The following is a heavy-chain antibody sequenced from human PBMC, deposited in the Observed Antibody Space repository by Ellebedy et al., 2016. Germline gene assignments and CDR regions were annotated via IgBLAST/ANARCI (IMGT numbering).Heavy chain of an antibody. CDR1: GFLFSRYG. CDR2: ISDDGTDE. Sequence: GESLKISXAASGFLFSRYGIHWVRQAPGKGLEWVASISDDGTDETYGDSVKGRFSISRDNSKNRVYLHMSSLRVEDTAVYSCAKVRSPDFDKNQGMDVWGQGTTVTVSS. J-gene: IGHJ6*02. D-gene: IGHD1-14*01. CDR3: AKVRSPDFDKNQGMDV. V-gene: IGHV3-30*18.